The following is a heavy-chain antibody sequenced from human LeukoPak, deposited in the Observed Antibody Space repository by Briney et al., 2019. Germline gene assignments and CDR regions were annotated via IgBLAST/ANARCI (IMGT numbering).Heavy chain of an antibody. CDR2: IYYTGGT. V-gene: IGHV4-30-2*01. Sequence: PSETLSLTCSVAGESISRGSYSWSWIRQPPGKGLEWIGYIYYTGGTYYNPSLKSRVTISADRSKNQFSLKLTSVTAADTAVYFCARVESGYYDSFDIWGQGTMVIVSS. J-gene: IGHJ3*02. CDR1: GESISRGSYS. CDR3: ARVESGYYDSFDI. D-gene: IGHD3-22*01.